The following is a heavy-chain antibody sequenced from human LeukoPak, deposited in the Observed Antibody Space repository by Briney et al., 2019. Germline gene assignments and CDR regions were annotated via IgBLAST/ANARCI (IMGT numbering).Heavy chain of an antibody. Sequence: SETLSLTCGVNDGAFSGYYWSWIRQPPGKGLEWIGEINHIGTTNYNPSLKSRVTLSVDTSKNQFSLKLSSVTAADTAVYYCARDYVVDTTLVAFFGSWGQGILVTVSS. CDR2: INHIGTT. CDR3: ARDYVVDTTLVAFFGS. D-gene: IGHD2-8*02. V-gene: IGHV4-34*01. J-gene: IGHJ4*02. CDR1: DGAFSGYY.